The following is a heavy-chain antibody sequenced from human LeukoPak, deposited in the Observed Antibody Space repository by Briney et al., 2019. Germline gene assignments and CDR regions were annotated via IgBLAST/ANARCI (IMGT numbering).Heavy chain of an antibody. J-gene: IGHJ2*01. Sequence: PSETLSLTCTVSGDSISSYYWSWIRQPPEKGLEWIGYIYYSGSTNYNPSLKGRVTISVDTSKTQFSLKMNSVTAADTAVYYCARLQRITMAGPDYWYFDLWGRGTLVIVSS. CDR1: GDSISSYY. V-gene: IGHV4-59*01. CDR3: ARLQRITMAGPDYWYFDL. D-gene: IGHD3-10*01. CDR2: IYYSGST.